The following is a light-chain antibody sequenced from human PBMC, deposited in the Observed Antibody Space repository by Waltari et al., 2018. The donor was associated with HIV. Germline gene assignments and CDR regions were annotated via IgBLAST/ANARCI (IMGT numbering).Light chain of an antibody. CDR2: INS. Sequence: QSVLTQPPSASGTPGQSVTISCSGSGYNFGSNTVNWYQQFPGTAPKLLIYINSQRPSGVPDRFSGSKSGTSASLAISGLQSEDEAVYYCAAWDDSLDGWVFGGGTNLTVL. CDR3: AAWDDSLDGWV. J-gene: IGLJ3*02. CDR1: GYNFGSNT. V-gene: IGLV1-44*01.